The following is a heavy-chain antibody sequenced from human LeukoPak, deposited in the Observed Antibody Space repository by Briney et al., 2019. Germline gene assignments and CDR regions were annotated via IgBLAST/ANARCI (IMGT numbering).Heavy chain of an antibody. D-gene: IGHD3-9*01. Sequence: PGGSLRLSCAASGFTFSGYAMSWVRQAPGKGLEWVSAISGSGGSTYYADSVKGRFTISRDNSKNTLYLQMNSLRAEDTAVYYCVGGDILTGYLDYWGQGTLVTVSS. CDR1: GFTFSGYA. CDR3: VGGDILTGYLDY. CDR2: ISGSGGST. V-gene: IGHV3-23*01. J-gene: IGHJ4*02.